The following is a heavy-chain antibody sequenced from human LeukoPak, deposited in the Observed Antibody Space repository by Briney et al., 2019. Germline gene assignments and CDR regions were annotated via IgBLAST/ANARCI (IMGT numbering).Heavy chain of an antibody. J-gene: IGHJ3*02. CDR1: GYTFTSCG. D-gene: IGHD2-2*01. CDR3: ARPRGSYCSSTSCFDAFDI. V-gene: IGHV1-18*01. Sequence: ASVKVSCKASGYTFTSCGISWVRQAPGQGLEWMGWISAYNGNTNYAQKLQGRVTMTTDTSTSTAYMELRSLRSDDTAVYYCARPRGSYCSSTSCFDAFDIWGQGTMVTVSS. CDR2: ISAYNGNT.